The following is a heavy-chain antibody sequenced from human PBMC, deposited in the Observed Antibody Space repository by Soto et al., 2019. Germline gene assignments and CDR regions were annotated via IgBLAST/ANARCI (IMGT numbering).Heavy chain of an antibody. J-gene: IGHJ6*02. V-gene: IGHV3-48*01. CDR3: ARENRPHYDFWSGYSGEYYYYGMDV. CDR1: GFTFCNLS. CDR2: ISSSSSTI. D-gene: IGHD3-3*01. Sequence: GGSLRLSCAAYGFTFCNLSMNWVRQAAGMGLNWVSYISSSSSTIYYADSVKGRFTISRDNAKNSLYLQMNSLRAEDTAVYYCARENRPHYDFWSGYSGEYYYYGMDVWGQGT.